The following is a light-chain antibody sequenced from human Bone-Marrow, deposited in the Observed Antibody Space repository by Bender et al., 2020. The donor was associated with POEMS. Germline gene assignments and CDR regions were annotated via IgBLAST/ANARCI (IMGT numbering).Light chain of an antibody. J-gene: IGLJ2*01. V-gene: IGLV3-1*01. CDR1: KLGHKY. CDR3: QAWDSDVVV. CDR2: QDT. Sequence: SYELTQPPSVSVSPGQTATMTCSGDKLGHKYASWYQQRPGQSPVLVIYQDTRRPSGIPERFSGSTSGDTATLTISGTQAMDEADYYCQAWDSDVVVFGGGTKLPVL.